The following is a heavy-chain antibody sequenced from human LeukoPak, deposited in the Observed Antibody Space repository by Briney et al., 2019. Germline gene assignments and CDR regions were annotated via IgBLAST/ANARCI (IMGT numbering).Heavy chain of an antibody. V-gene: IGHV3-20*04. J-gene: IGHJ4*02. CDR3: ARGPPHIVVVTAIPPFFDY. CDR1: GFTFDDYG. Sequence: PGGSLRLSCAASGFTFDDYGMSWVRQAPGKGLERVSGINWNGGSTGYADSVKGRFTISRDNAKNSLYLQMNSLRAEDTALYYCARGPPHIVVVTAIPPFFDYWGQGTLVTVSS. D-gene: IGHD2-21*02. CDR2: INWNGGST.